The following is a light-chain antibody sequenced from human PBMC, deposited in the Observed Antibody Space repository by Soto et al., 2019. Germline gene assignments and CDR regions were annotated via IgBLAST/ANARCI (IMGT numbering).Light chain of an antibody. J-gene: IGLJ3*02. CDR3: RSYATSNNFFYV. CDR1: SSDVGGYNY. V-gene: IGLV2-8*01. CDR2: EVT. Sequence: QSSLTQPPSAFGCPGQSVTSSCTGTSSDVGGYNYVSWYQQYPGRAPKLMIYEVTKRPSGVPDRFSGSKSGNTASLTVSGLQAEDEAVYYSRSYATSNNFFYVFGGGTQLTVL.